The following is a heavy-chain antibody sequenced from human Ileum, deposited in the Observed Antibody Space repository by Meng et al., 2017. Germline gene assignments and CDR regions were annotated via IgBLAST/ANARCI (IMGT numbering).Heavy chain of an antibody. J-gene: IGHJ5*02. CDR2: INHSGST. CDR3: ARGGPWFDP. V-gene: IGHV4-34*01. CDR1: GVSFSGYY. Sequence: QQWWAGLLKPSDTLSLTCAVYGVSFSGYYWSWIRQPPGKGLEWIGEINHSGSTNYNPSLKSRVTISVDTSKNQFSLKLSSVTAADTAVYYCARGGPWFDPWGQGTLVTVSS.